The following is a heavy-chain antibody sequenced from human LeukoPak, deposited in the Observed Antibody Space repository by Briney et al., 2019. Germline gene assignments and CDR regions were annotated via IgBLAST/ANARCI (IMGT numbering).Heavy chain of an antibody. D-gene: IGHD3-10*01. V-gene: IGHV1-46*01. CDR3: ARELLWGDAFDI. CDR1: GGTFRSYT. CDR2: INPSGGST. J-gene: IGHJ3*02. Sequence: GASVKVSCKASGGTFRSYTIIWVRQAPGQGLEWMGIINPSGGSTSYAQKFQGRVTMTRDMSTSTVYMELSSLRSEDTAVYYCARELLWGDAFDIWGQGTMVTASS.